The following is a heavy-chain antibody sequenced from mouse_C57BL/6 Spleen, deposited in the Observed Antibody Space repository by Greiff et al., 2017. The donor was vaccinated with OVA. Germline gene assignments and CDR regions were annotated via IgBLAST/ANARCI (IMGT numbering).Heavy chain of an antibody. CDR3: ATKSYGNYEYCDV. J-gene: IGHJ1*03. CDR1: GYTFTSYG. CDR2: IYPRSGNT. D-gene: IGHD2-1*01. Sequence: VQLQQSGAELARPGASVKLSCKASGYTFTSYGISWVKQRTGQGLEWIGEIYPRSGNTYYNEKFKGKATLTADKSSSTAYMELPSLTSEDSAVYFCATKSYGNYEYCDVWGTGTTVTVSS. V-gene: IGHV1-81*01.